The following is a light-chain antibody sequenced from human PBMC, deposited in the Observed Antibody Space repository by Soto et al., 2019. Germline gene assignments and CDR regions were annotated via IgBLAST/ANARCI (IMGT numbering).Light chain of an antibody. V-gene: IGLV4-60*02. CDR1: SGHSGYI. J-gene: IGLJ3*02. CDR3: ETWDSNTRV. Sequence: QLVLTQSSSASAYLGSSVKLTCTLSSGHSGYIISWHQQQPGKAPRYLMKLEGSGSYNKVSGVPDRFSGSSSGADRYLTISNLQFEDEADYYCETWDSNTRVFGGGTQLTVL. CDR2: LEGSGSY.